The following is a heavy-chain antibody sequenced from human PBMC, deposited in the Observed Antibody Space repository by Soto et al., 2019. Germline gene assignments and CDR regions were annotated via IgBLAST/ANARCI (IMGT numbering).Heavy chain of an antibody. CDR3: ARDPDSSSSGY. D-gene: IGHD6-13*01. J-gene: IGHJ4*02. V-gene: IGHV1-18*01. CDR1: GYPFTSYG. CDR2: ISAYNGNT. Sequence: XPVKGACKASGYPFTSYGISWVRQAPGQGLEWMGWISAYNGNTNYAQKLQGRVTMTTDTSTSTAYMELRSLRSDETAVYYCARDPDSSSSGYWGQGTLVTSPQ.